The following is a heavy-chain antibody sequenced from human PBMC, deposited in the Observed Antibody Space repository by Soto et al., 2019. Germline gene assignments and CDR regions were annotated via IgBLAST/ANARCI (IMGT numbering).Heavy chain of an antibody. V-gene: IGHV3-23*01. CDR2: ISGSDGTT. Sequence: GGSLRLSCAASGFTFSSYAMSWVRQAPGKGLEWVSVISGSDGTTYYADSVKGRFTISKDNSKNTLFLQMNSLRAEDTAVHYCAKQGSGYYTRYFDYWGQGTLVTVSS. CDR3: AKQGSGYYTRYFDY. CDR1: GFTFSSYA. J-gene: IGHJ4*02. D-gene: IGHD3-22*01.